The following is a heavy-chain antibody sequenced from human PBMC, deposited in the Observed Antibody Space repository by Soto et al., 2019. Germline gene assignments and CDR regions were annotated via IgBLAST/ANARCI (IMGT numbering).Heavy chain of an antibody. CDR3: ARDQVVRGVNYYYGMDV. Sequence: QVQLVQSGAEVKKPGASVKVSCKASGYTFTSYGISWVRQAPGQGLEWMGWISAYNGNTNYAQKLQGRVTMTTDTPTSTAYMDLSSLRSDDTAVYYCARDQVVRGVNYYYGMDVWGQGTTVTVSS. D-gene: IGHD3-10*01. CDR2: ISAYNGNT. CDR1: GYTFTSYG. V-gene: IGHV1-18*01. J-gene: IGHJ6*02.